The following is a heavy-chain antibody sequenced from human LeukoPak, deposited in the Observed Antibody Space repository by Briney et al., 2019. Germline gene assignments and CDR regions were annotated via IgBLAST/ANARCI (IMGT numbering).Heavy chain of an antibody. D-gene: IGHD5-12*01. CDR2: IYHSGST. CDR3: ARDGYSGSDAL. V-gene: IGHV4-59*01. J-gene: IGHJ4*02. Sequence: SETLSLTCTVSGGSISTYYWSWIRQPPGKGLEWIGYIYHSGSTNYNPSLKSRVTMSVDTSQNQFYLKLSSVTAADTAVYYCARDGYSGSDALWGQGTLVTVSS. CDR1: GGSISTYY.